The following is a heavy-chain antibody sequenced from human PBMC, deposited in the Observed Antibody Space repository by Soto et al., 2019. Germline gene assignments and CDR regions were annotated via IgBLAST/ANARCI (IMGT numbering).Heavy chain of an antibody. D-gene: IGHD2-21*01. CDR3: ARDGEGAAYTFGPYYFDS. Sequence: PGGSLRLSCAASGFTFDAYGMSWVRQVPGKGPEWVSAIDSNGDGTDYADSAKGRFIISRDNAKKSLYLQMNTLRAEDTAFYYCARDGEGAAYTFGPYYFDSWGQGALVTVSS. CDR1: GFTFDAYG. J-gene: IGHJ4*02. V-gene: IGHV3-20*04. CDR2: IDSNGDGT.